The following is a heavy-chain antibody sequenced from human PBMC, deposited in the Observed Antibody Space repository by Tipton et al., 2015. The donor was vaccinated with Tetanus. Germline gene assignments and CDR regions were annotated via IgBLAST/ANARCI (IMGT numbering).Heavy chain of an antibody. CDR1: GFTFSSYA. CDR3: AKATPPNYDFWSGYAYGMDV. V-gene: IGHV3-23*01. Sequence: FLRLSCAASGFTFSSYAMSWVRQAPGKGLEWVSAISGSGGSTYYADSVKGRFTISRDNSKNTLYLQMNSLRAEDTAVYYCAKATPPNYDFWSGYAYGMDVWGQGTTVTVSS. CDR2: ISGSGGST. J-gene: IGHJ6*02. D-gene: IGHD3-3*01.